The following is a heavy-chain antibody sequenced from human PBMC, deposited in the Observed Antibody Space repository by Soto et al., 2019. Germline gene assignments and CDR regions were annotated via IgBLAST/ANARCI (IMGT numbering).Heavy chain of an antibody. Sequence: SETLSLTCAVSGGSINSNKWWSWVRQPPGKGLEWITEISHRGSTNYNPSLKSRVTISVDKSKNLFSLKLISLTAADTAVYYCASYSYGTGDAFDIWGQGTMVT. CDR2: ISHRGST. D-gene: IGHD5-18*01. J-gene: IGHJ3*02. CDR1: GGSINSNKW. V-gene: IGHV4-4*02. CDR3: ASYSYGTGDAFDI.